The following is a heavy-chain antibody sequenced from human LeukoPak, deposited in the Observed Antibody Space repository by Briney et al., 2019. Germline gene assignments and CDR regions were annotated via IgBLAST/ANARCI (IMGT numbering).Heavy chain of an antibody. CDR2: IGGSDGKT. V-gene: IGHV3-23*01. D-gene: IGHD3-9*01. J-gene: IGHJ4*02. CDR3: AKEAHYPHMGTYLVTIDS. Sequence: GGSLRLSCAASGFTFRSYAMSWVRQAPGNGLEWVSAIGGSDGKTYYADSVKGRFTISRDNSKNTLYLQMNSLRAEDTALYYCAKEAHYPHMGTYLVTIDSWGQGTLVTVSS. CDR1: GFTFRSYA.